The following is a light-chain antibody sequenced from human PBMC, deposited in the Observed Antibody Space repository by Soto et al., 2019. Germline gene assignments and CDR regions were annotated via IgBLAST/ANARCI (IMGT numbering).Light chain of an antibody. CDR3: EPYYSYAGT. CDR2: AAS. Sequence: DIQSVESASSLSASVGGRVTITCRASQSISSNLNWYQQKPGKAPKLLIYAASTLQSGVPSRFSGSGSGTEFTLSLRCLQSEDFATSNCEPYYSYAGTVGRGTKVDIK. J-gene: IGKJ1*01. CDR1: QSISSN. V-gene: IGKV1-39*01.